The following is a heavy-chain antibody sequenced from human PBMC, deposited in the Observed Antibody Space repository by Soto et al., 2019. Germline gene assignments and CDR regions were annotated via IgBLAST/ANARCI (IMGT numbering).Heavy chain of an antibody. Sequence: SETLSLTCTVSGGSVSSDTHYWSWIRQPPGKRLEWIGFIYSSGSTNYDPSLKSRVTMSVDTSKNQFSLKLRSVIVADTAVYHCARFVISCSSTPCYTRADVWGQATTVTVS. CDR1: GGSVSSDTHY. J-gene: IGHJ6*02. D-gene: IGHD2-2*01. CDR3: ARFVISCSSTPCYTRADV. V-gene: IGHV4-61*01. CDR2: IYSSGST.